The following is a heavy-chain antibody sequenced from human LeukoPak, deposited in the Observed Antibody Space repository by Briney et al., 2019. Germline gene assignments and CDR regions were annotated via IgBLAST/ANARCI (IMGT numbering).Heavy chain of an antibody. V-gene: IGHV4-4*02. D-gene: IGHD3-3*01. Sequence: PSGTLSPTCAVSGDSISSDIWWNWVRQPPGKGLEWIGEIHYSGGINYNPSLKSRVTISLDKSKNQFSLELNSVTAADTAVYYCARGRLEVLRSAPHRSWGQGTLVTVSS. CDR3: ARGRLEVLRSAPHRS. CDR2: IHYSGGI. J-gene: IGHJ5*02. CDR1: GDSISSDIW.